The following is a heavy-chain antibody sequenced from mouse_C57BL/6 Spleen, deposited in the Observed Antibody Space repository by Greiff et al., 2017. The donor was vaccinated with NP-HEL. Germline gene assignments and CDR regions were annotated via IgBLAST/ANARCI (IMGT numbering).Heavy chain of an antibody. J-gene: IGHJ4*01. Sequence: EVQLQQSGPELVKPGASVKMSCKASGYTFTDYNMHWVKQSHGKSLEWIGYINPNNGGTSYNQKFKGKATLTVNKSSSTAYMELRSLTSEDSAVYYCARVAYYSNYYAMDYWGQGTSVTVSS. CDR1: GYTFTDYN. D-gene: IGHD2-5*01. CDR2: INPNNGGT. V-gene: IGHV1-22*01. CDR3: ARVAYYSNYYAMDY.